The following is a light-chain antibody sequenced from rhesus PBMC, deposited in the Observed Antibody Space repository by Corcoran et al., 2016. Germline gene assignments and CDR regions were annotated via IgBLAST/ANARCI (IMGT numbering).Light chain of an antibody. CDR3: QQYNNWNS. CDR1: QSVSSY. CDR2: GAS. J-gene: IGKJ2*01. Sequence: EIVMTQSPATLSLSPGERATLSCRASQSVSSYVAWYQQKPEQAPRLLIYGASSRATGIPDRFRGSGSGTDFTLSISSLEPEDVGVYYCQQYNNWNSFGQGTKVEIK. V-gene: IGKV3S9*01.